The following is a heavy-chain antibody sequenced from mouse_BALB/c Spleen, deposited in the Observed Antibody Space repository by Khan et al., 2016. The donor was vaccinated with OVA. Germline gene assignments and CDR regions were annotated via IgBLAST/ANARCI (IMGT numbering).Heavy chain of an antibody. CDR2: IWGDGST. V-gene: IGHV2-6-7*01. Sequence: VELVESGPGLVAPSQSLSITCTVSGFSLTGYGVNWVRQPPGKGLEWLGMIWGDGSTDHNSTLKSRLSISKDNSKSQVFLKMNSLQTDDTARYYCVRDRYYYGRGLAYWGQGTLVTVSA. D-gene: IGHD1-1*01. J-gene: IGHJ3*01. CDR1: GFSLTGYG. CDR3: VRDRYYYGRGLAY.